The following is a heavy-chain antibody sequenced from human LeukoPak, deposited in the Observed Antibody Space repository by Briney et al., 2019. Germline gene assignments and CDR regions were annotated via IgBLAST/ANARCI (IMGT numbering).Heavy chain of an antibody. J-gene: IGHJ4*02. Sequence: PGGSLRLSCAASGFTFSSYAMHWVRQAPGKGLEWVAVISYDGSNKYYADSVKGRFTISGDNSKNTLYLQMNSLRAEDTAVYYCARGYSSSWTPFDYWGQGTLVTVSS. CDR2: ISYDGSNK. V-gene: IGHV3-30*04. CDR3: ARGYSSSWTPFDY. CDR1: GFTFSSYA. D-gene: IGHD6-13*01.